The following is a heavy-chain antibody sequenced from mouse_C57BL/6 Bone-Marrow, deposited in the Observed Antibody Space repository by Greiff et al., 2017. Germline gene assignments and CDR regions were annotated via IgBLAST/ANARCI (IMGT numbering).Heavy chain of an antibody. Sequence: QVQLKQPGAELVRPGTSVKLSCKASGYTFTSYWMHWVKQRPGQGLEWIGLIDPSDSYTNYNQKFKGKATLTVDTSSSTAYMQLSSLTSEDSAVYYCARWRGYGSGYDYYAMDYWGQGTSVTVSS. CDR3: ARWRGYGSGYDYYAMDY. V-gene: IGHV1-59*01. CDR1: GYTFTSYW. CDR2: IDPSDSYT. J-gene: IGHJ4*01. D-gene: IGHD1-1*01.